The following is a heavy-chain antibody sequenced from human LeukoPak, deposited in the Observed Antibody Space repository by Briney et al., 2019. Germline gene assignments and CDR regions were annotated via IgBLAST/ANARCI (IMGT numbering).Heavy chain of an antibody. V-gene: IGHV3-74*01. J-gene: IGHJ4*02. CDR2: ISHDGTVT. Sequence: GGSMRLSCVVSGFTFSTYVMHWVRQAPGKGLMWVSRISHDGTVTSYADSVRGRFTVSRDNAKNPLDLQMNSLRAEDTAVYYCASFTDYWGQGALVTVSS. CDR1: GFTFSTYV. CDR3: ASFTDY.